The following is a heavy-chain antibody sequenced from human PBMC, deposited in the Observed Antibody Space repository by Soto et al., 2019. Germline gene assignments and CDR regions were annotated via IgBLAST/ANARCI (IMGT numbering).Heavy chain of an antibody. D-gene: IGHD3-22*01. Sequence: GGSLRLSCEASGFTFSSFAMHWVRQAPAKGLEWVAVISYDGNDEYYGDSVKGRFAISRDNSKNTVYLQMSSLRAEDTAFYYCARNYYDSGGGFDYWGQGTLVTVSS. J-gene: IGHJ4*02. CDR3: ARNYYDSGGGFDY. CDR2: ISYDGNDE. CDR1: GFTFSSFA. V-gene: IGHV3-30*09.